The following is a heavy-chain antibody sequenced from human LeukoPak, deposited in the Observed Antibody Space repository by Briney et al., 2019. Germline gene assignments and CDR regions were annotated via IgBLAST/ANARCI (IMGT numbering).Heavy chain of an antibody. Sequence: ASVKVSCKASGYTFTSYGISWVRQAPGQGLEWMGWISAYNGNTNYAQKLRGRVTMTTDTSTSTAYMELRSLRSDDTAVYYCARARGWDLYYYYYMDVWGKGTTVTVSS. V-gene: IGHV1-18*01. J-gene: IGHJ6*03. CDR1: GYTFTSYG. CDR3: ARARGWDLYYYYYMDV. D-gene: IGHD6-19*01. CDR2: ISAYNGNT.